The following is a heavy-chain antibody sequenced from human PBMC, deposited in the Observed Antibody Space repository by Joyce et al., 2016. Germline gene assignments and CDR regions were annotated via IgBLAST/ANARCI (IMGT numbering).Heavy chain of an antibody. J-gene: IGHJ6*02. D-gene: IGHD4-23*01. V-gene: IGHV3-53*01. Sequence: EVQLVESGGGLIQPGGSLRISCAASGFSVSDYYMNWVRQAPGKGLEWFSVIYRGASTYYADSVKGRFTISGDNSKNTLYLQMHSLTAEDTAVYYCARRRANSQYGIDVWGQGTTVTVSS. CDR2: IYRGAST. CDR3: ARRRANSQYGIDV. CDR1: GFSVSDYY.